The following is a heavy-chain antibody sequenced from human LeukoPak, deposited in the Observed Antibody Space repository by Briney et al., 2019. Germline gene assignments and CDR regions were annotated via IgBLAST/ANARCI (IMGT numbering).Heavy chain of an antibody. Sequence: SQTLSLTCAVSGGSISSDGYSWSWIRQPPGKGLEWIGYIYHSGSTYYNPSLKSRVTISVDRSKNQFSLKLSSVTAADTAVYYRASGGYYDSSGYRGTTFDYWGQGTLVTVSS. CDR1: GGSISSDGYS. V-gene: IGHV4-30-2*01. CDR2: IYHSGST. J-gene: IGHJ4*02. D-gene: IGHD3-22*01. CDR3: ASGGYYDSSGYRGTTFDY.